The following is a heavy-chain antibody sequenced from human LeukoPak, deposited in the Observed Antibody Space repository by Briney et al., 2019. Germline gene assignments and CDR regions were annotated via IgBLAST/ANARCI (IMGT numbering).Heavy chain of an antibody. V-gene: IGHV4-31*03. J-gene: IGHJ5*02. D-gene: IGHD2-2*02. CDR1: GGSISSGVYY. CDR2: IYYSGST. CDR3: ARDRTGVVVPAAIQGWFDP. Sequence: KPSETLSLTCTVSGGSISSGVYYWSWIRQHPGKGLEWIGYIYYSGSTYYNPSLKSRVTISVDTSKNQFSLKLSSVTAADTAVYYCARDRTGVVVPAAIQGWFDPWGQGTLVTVSS.